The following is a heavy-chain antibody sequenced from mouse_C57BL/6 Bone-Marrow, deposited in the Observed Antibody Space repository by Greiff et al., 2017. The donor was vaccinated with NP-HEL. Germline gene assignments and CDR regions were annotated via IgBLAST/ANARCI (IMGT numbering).Heavy chain of an antibody. V-gene: IGHV5-9*01. CDR1: GFTFSSYT. J-gene: IGHJ1*03. CDR2: ISGGGGNT. CDR3: ASITTVSRYFDV. D-gene: IGHD1-1*01. Sequence: EVKVVESGGGLVKPGGSLKLSCAASGFTFSSYTMSWVRQTPEKRLEWVATISGGGGNTYYPDSVKGRFTISRDNAKNTLYLQMSSLRSEDTALYYCASITTVSRYFDVWGTGTTVTVSS.